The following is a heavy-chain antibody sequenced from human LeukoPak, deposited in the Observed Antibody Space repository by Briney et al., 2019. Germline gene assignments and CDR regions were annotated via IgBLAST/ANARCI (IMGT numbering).Heavy chain of an antibody. CDR2: IIPILGIA. D-gene: IGHD6-13*01. CDR3: AKGRLDPNLVLDY. V-gene: IGHV1-69*04. CDR1: GGTFSSYA. J-gene: IGHJ4*02. Sequence: ASVKVSCKASGGTFSSYAISWVRQAPGQGLEWMGRIIPILGIANYAQKFQGRVTITADKSTSTAYMELSSLRSEDTALYYCAKGRLDPNLVLDYWGQGTLVTVSS.